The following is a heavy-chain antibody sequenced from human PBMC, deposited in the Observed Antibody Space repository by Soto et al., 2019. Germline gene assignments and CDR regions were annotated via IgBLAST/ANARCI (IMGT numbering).Heavy chain of an antibody. D-gene: IGHD2-8*01. CDR2: IYWDDDK. J-gene: IGHJ4*02. CDR3: AHRGYLYGNWDHGYFDY. CDR1: GFSLTTSGVG. Sequence: QITLKESGPTRVKPTQTLALTCTFSGFSLTTSGVGVGWIRKTPGKALEWLAVIYWDDDKRYSPSLKSRITHTKNTSNNQVVLTIADMDPVDTATYFCAHRGYLYGNWDHGYFDYWGQGTLVTVSS. V-gene: IGHV2-5*02.